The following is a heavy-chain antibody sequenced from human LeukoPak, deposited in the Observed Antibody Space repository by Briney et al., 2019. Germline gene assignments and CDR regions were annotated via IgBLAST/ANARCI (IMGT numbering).Heavy chain of an antibody. Sequence: SETLSLTCAVSGGSFSGYYWSWIRQPPGKGLEWIGEINHSGSTNYNPSLKSRVTISVDTSKNQFSLKLSSVTAADTAVYYCARMRHYYGSGSYFRRTDNAFDYWVQGTLVTVSS. CDR3: ARMRHYYGSGSYFRRTDNAFDY. D-gene: IGHD3-10*01. J-gene: IGHJ4*02. V-gene: IGHV4-34*01. CDR2: INHSGST. CDR1: GGSFSGYY.